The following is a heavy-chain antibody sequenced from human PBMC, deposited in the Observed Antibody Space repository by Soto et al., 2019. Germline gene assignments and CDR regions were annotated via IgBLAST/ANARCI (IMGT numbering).Heavy chain of an antibody. CDR2: VFYSGSS. V-gene: IGHV4-59*12. CDR1: GGSISTYY. J-gene: IGHJ5*02. Sequence: SETLSLTCTVSGGSISTYYWNWIRQPPGRGLEWIGYVFYSGSSNYNPSLKSRVTISVDTSKNQFSLKLSSVTAADTAVYYCARERPDGARLDPWGQGTLVTVSS. CDR3: ARERPDGARLDP. D-gene: IGHD6-6*01.